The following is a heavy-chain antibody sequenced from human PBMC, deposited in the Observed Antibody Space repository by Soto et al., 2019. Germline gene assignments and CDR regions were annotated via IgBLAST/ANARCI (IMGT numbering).Heavy chain of an antibody. V-gene: IGHV3-74*01. Sequence: GGSLRLSCAASGFTFSSYNMDWVRQAPGKGLVWVSRISSDGSSTNYADSVKGRFTISRDSAKNTLYLQMNSLRAEDTAVYYFPSFPFFFNPAPPPPLFPPWAQAPRVPVPP. CDR1: GFTFSSYN. CDR2: ISSDGSST. D-gene: IGHD2-2*01. CDR3: PSFPFFFNPAPPPPLFPP. J-gene: IGHJ5*02.